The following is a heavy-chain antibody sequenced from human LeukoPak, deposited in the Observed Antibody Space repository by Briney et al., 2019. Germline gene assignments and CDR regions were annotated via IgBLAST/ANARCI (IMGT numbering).Heavy chain of an antibody. V-gene: IGHV3-21*01. CDR3: ARERQITMIVPDYFDY. Sequence: PGGSLRLSCAASGFTFSSYSMNWVRQAPGEGLEWVSSISSSSSYIYYADSVKGRFTISRDNAKNSLYLQMNSLRAEDTAVYYCARERQITMIVPDYFDYWGQGTLVTVSS. J-gene: IGHJ4*02. CDR2: ISSSSSYI. D-gene: IGHD3-22*01. CDR1: GFTFSSYS.